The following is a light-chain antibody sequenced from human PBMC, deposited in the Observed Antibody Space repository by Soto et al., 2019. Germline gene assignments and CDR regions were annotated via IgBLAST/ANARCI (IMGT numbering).Light chain of an antibody. CDR2: DAS. V-gene: IGKV3D-20*01. CDR3: QQYGRLPLT. J-gene: IGKJ4*01. CDR1: QRDRSSH. Sequence: PATLVLSPGERAPLTLAATQRDRSSHLARDQQKPGRAPRLLIFDASTRATGIPDRFSGSGSGTDFTLTISRLEPEDFAVYYCQQYGRLPLTFGGGTKVEIK.